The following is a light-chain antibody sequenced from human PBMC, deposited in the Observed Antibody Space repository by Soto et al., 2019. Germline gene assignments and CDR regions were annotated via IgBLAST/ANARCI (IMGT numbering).Light chain of an antibody. Sequence: NFMLTQPHSVSESPGKTVTISCTRSSGSIASNYVQWYQQRPGSAPTTVIYEDNQRPSGVPDRFSGSIDSSSNSASLTISGLKTEDEADYYCQSLRVLGGGTKLTVL. CDR3: QSLRV. J-gene: IGLJ2*01. CDR2: EDN. CDR1: SGSIASNY. V-gene: IGLV6-57*04.